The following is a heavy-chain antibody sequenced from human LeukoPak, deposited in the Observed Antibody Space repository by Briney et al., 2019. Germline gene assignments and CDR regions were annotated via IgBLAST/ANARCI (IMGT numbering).Heavy chain of an antibody. J-gene: IGHJ5*02. CDR2: ISWNSGSI. D-gene: IGHD5-18*01. V-gene: IGHV3-9*01. Sequence: GGSLRLSCAASGFTFDDYAMHWVRQAPGKGLEWVSGISWNSGSIGYADSVKGRFTISRDNAKNSLYLQMNSLRAEDTALYYCAIGRQLWKDNWFDPWGQGTLVTVSS. CDR3: AIGRQLWKDNWFDP. CDR1: GFTFDDYA.